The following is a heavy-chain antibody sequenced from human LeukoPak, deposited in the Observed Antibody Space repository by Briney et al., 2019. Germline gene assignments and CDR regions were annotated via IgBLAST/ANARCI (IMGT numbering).Heavy chain of an antibody. J-gene: IGHJ4*02. D-gene: IGHD6-13*01. CDR1: GFTFSNYW. Sequence: GGSLRLSCAASGFTFSNYWMNWVRQAPGKGLEWVANIKQDGSEKYYVDSVKGRFTISRDNAKNSLYLQMNSLRAEDTALYYCGKDMKYSSRWLDYWGQGTLVTVSS. CDR3: GKDMKYSSRWLDY. CDR2: IKQDGSEK. V-gene: IGHV3-7*03.